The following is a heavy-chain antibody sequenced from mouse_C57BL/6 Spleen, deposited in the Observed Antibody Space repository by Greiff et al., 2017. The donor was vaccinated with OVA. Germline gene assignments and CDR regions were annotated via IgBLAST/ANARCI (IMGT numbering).Heavy chain of an antibody. CDR2: INPSSGYT. CDR1: GYTFTSYT. Sequence: QVQLQQSGAELARPGASVKMSCKASGYTFTSYTMHWVKQRPGQGLEWIGYINPSSGYTKYNQKFKDKATLTADKSSSTAYMQLSSLTSEDSAVYYGARSGDYYGSSPAWFAYWGQGTLVTVSA. V-gene: IGHV1-4*01. CDR3: ARSGDYYGSSPAWFAY. D-gene: IGHD1-1*01. J-gene: IGHJ3*01.